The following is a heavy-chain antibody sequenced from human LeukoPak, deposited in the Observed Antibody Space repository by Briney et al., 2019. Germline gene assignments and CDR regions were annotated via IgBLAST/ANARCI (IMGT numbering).Heavy chain of an antibody. J-gene: IGHJ4*02. V-gene: IGHV5-51*01. CDR2: IYPDDSDS. CDR3: AIIYADSRAFDY. D-gene: IGHD4-17*01. Sequence: GESLKISCKGSGYTFSSHWIAWVRQMPGKGLGWMGIIYPDDSDSRYSPSFQGQVTISADKSISTAYLQWGSLKASDTATYYCAIIYADSRAFDYWGQGTLVTVSS. CDR1: GYTFSSHW.